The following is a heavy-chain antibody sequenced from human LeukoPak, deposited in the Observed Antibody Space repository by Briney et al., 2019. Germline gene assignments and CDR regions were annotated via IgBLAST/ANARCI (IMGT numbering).Heavy chain of an antibody. V-gene: IGHV1-69*13. J-gene: IGHJ4*02. CDR3: ASGAHSGSYYYFDY. CDR2: IIPIFGTA. CDR1: GGTISSYA. D-gene: IGHD1-26*01. Sequence: SVKVSCKASGGTISSYAISWVRQAPGQGLEWMGGIIPIFGTANYAQKFQGRVTITADESTSTAYMELSSLRSEDTAVYYCASGAHSGSYYYFDYWGQGTLVTVSS.